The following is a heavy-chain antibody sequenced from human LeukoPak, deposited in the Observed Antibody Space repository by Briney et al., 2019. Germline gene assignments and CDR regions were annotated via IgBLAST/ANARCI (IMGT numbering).Heavy chain of an antibody. CDR3: ARDIIVRCSGGSCNVRSGVFDP. D-gene: IGHD2-15*01. Sequence: PSEALSLTCTVSGGSISSYYWGWIRQPPGKGLEWIGSIYYSGSTYYNPSLKSRVTISVDTSKNQFSLKLSSVTAADTAVYYCARDIIVRCSGGSCNVRSGVFDPWGQGTLVTVSS. CDR1: GGSISSYY. V-gene: IGHV4-39*07. J-gene: IGHJ5*02. CDR2: IYYSGST.